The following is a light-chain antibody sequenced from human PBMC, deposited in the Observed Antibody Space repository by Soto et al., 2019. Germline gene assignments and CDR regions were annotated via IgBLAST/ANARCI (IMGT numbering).Light chain of an antibody. Sequence: QSALTQPASVSGSLGQSITISCTGTSSDVGSYNLVSWYQQHPGKAPKLMIYEVSNRPSGVSNRFSGSKSGNTASLTISGLQAEDEADYYCSSYTSSSTYVFGTGTKVTVL. CDR3: SSYTSSSTYV. V-gene: IGLV2-14*02. CDR1: SSDVGSYNL. J-gene: IGLJ1*01. CDR2: EVS.